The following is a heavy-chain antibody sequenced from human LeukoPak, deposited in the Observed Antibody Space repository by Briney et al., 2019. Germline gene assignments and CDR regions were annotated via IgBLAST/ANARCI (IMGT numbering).Heavy chain of an antibody. V-gene: IGHV1-69*13. J-gene: IGHJ4*02. Sequence: SVRVSCKASGGTFSSYAISWVRQAPGQGLEWMGGIIPIFGTANYAQKFQGRVTITADESTSTAYMELSSLRSEDTAVYYCASVTVDYYDSSGYYYGDYWGQGTLVTVSS. CDR3: ASVTVDYYDSSGYYYGDY. CDR1: GGTFSSYA. D-gene: IGHD3-22*01. CDR2: IIPIFGTA.